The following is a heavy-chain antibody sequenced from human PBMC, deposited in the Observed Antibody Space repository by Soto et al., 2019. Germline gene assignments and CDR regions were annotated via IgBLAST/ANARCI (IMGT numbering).Heavy chain of an antibody. CDR2: INPSGGST. D-gene: IGHD6-19*01. V-gene: IGHV1-46*01. Sequence: GASVKVSCKASGYTFTSYYMHWVRQAPGQGLEWMGIINPSGGSTSYAQKFQGRVTMTRDTSTSTVYMELSSLRSEDTAVYYCARVGRGRGAGTVLPPPSIDYWGQGTLVTVSS. J-gene: IGHJ4*02. CDR3: ARVGRGRGAGTVLPPPSIDY. CDR1: GYTFTSYY.